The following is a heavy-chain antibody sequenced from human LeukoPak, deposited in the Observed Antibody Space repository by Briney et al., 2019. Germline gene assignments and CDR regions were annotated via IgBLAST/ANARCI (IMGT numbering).Heavy chain of an antibody. Sequence: PGGSLRLSCVASGFSFSSHPMNWVRQAPGKGLEWVSSISAGSDYIYYADSVKGRFTISRDNAKKSLYLQMNSLRAEETAVYYCARGGLVTVGSVIANPFDYWGQGILVTVSS. CDR2: ISAGSDYI. CDR1: GFSFSSHP. J-gene: IGHJ4*02. V-gene: IGHV3-21*01. D-gene: IGHD3/OR15-3a*01. CDR3: ARGGLVTVGSVIANPFDY.